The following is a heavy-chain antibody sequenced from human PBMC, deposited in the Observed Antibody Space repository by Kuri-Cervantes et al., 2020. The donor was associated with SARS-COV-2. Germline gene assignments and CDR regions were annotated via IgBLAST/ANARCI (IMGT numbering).Heavy chain of an antibody. CDR1: GYTFTSYG. V-gene: IGHV1-18*01. CDR3: ARVYCSGGSCYSLDY. CDR2: ISAYNGNT. Sequence: ASVKVSCKASGYTFTSYGISRVRQAPGQGLEWMGWISAYNGNTNYAQKLQGRVTMTTDTSTSTAYMELRSLRSDDTAVYYRARVYCSGGSCYSLDYWGQGTLVTVSS. D-gene: IGHD2-15*01. J-gene: IGHJ4*02.